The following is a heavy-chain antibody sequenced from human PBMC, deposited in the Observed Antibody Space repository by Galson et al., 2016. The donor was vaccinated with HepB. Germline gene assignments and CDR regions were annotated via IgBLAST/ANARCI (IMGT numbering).Heavy chain of an antibody. D-gene: IGHD2-21*02. CDR2: ISGGAAST. CDR3: AKDLQLNVVVTGAFDS. Sequence: SLRLSCAASGFTFSNYAMSWVRQAPGKGLEWVSAISGGAASTYYADSVKGRFTIPRDNSQNTLYLLMTSLRAEDTAVYYCAKDLQLNVVVTGAFDSWGQGSLVTVSS. J-gene: IGHJ4*02. CDR1: GFTFSNYA. V-gene: IGHV3-23*01.